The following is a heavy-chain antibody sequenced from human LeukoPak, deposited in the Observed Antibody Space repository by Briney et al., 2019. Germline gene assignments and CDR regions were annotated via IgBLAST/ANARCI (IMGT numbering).Heavy chain of an antibody. CDR1: GLTISSYA. Sequence: GGSLRLSCAASGLTISSYAMHWVRQAPGKGLEYVSAISSNGGSTYYANSVKGRFTISRDNSKNTLYLQMGSLRAEDMAVYYCARDLDDFWSGPDYWGQGTLVTVSS. CDR3: ARDLDDFWSGPDY. D-gene: IGHD3-3*01. J-gene: IGHJ4*02. V-gene: IGHV3-64*01. CDR2: ISSNGGST.